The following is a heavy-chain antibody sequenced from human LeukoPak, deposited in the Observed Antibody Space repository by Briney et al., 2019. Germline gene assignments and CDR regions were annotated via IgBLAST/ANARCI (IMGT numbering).Heavy chain of an antibody. CDR2: IYPGDSDT. CDR1: GYSFTSYW. Sequence: GESLKISCKGSGYSFTSYWIGWVRQMPGKGLEWMGIIYPGDSDTRYSPSFQGQVTISADKSISTAYLQWSSLKASDTAMYYCARTRNYYDSSGYYYYFDYWGQGTLVTVST. V-gene: IGHV5-51*01. D-gene: IGHD3-22*01. CDR3: ARTRNYYDSSGYYYYFDY. J-gene: IGHJ4*02.